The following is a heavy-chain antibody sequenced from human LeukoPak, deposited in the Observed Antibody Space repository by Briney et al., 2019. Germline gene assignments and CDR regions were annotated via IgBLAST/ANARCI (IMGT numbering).Heavy chain of an antibody. V-gene: IGHV4-39*07. CDR2: IYYSGST. D-gene: IGHD1-1*01. CDR1: GGSISSSSYY. J-gene: IGHJ5*02. CDR3: ARSGRPNNWALFLADP. Sequence: PSETLSLTCTVSGGSISSSSYYWGWIRQPPEKGLEWIGSIYYSGSTYYNPSLKSRVTISVDTSKNQFSLKLSSVTAADTAVYYCARSGRPNNWALFLADPWGQGALVTVSS.